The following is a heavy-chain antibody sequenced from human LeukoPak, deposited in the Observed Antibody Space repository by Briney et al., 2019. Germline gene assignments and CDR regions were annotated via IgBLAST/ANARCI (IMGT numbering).Heavy chain of an antibody. D-gene: IGHD3-9*01. CDR2: IRSKAYGGTT. J-gene: IGHJ4*01. CDR1: GFTFVDYA. CDR3: TRNGLRYSYFAWLLPLDY. V-gene: IGHV3-49*04. Sequence: AGGSLRLSCTASGFTFVDYAMSWVRQAPGKGLEWVGFIRSKAYGGTTEYAASVKGRFTISRDDSKSIAYLQMNSLKTEDTAVYSCTRNGLRYSYFAWLLPLDYWSTEPWSPSPQ.